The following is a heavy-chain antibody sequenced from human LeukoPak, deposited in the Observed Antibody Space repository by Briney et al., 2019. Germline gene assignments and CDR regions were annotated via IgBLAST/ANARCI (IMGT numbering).Heavy chain of an antibody. Sequence: SETLSLTCPVSGYSISSGNYYWSWIRQPAGKGLEWIGRIYTSGSTNYNPSLKSRVTISIDTSKNQFSLRLNSVTATDTAMYYCARGLYSYDSSGCFDYWGQGALVTVSS. CDR3: ARGLYSYDSSGCFDY. D-gene: IGHD3-22*01. CDR1: GYSISSGNYY. J-gene: IGHJ4*02. V-gene: IGHV4-61*02. CDR2: IYTSGST.